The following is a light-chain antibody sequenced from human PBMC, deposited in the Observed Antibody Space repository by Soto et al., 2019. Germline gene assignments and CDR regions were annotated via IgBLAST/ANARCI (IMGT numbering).Light chain of an antibody. Sequence: AIQMTQSPSSLSASVGDRVTITCRASQDIGDDLGWYQHKPGAAPKLLIHAASTLQSGVPSRFSGRQSGTDFTLTITSLQPEDSATYYCLQNFNYPRTFGQGIKVEIK. V-gene: IGKV1-6*01. CDR3: LQNFNYPRT. CDR1: QDIGDD. CDR2: AAS. J-gene: IGKJ1*01.